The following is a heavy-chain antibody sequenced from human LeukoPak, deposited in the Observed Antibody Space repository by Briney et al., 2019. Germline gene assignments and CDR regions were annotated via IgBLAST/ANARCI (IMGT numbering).Heavy chain of an antibody. D-gene: IGHD2-2*01. V-gene: IGHV1-2*02. Sequence: ASVRVSCKASGYTFTGYYMHWVRQAPGQGLEWMGWINPNSGGTNYAQKFQGRVTMTRDTSISTAYMELSRLRSDDTAVYYCASGYCSSTSCYGNYWGQGTLVTVSS. CDR2: INPNSGGT. CDR1: GYTFTGYY. J-gene: IGHJ4*02. CDR3: ASGYCSSTSCYGNY.